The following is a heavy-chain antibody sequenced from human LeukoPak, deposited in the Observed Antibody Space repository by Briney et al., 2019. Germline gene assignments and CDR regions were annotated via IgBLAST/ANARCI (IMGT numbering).Heavy chain of an antibody. CDR1: GCTFSSYA. V-gene: IGHV3-23*01. D-gene: IGHD4-17*01. CDR3: AKDSGDYAGCFDY. J-gene: IGHJ4*02. Sequence: GGSLRLSCAASGCTFSSYAMSWVRQAPGKGLEWVSASSGSGGSRYYADSVKGRFIISRDNSKNTLYLQMNSLRPEATAVYYCAKDSGDYAGCFDYWGQGTLVTVSS. CDR2: SSGSGGSR.